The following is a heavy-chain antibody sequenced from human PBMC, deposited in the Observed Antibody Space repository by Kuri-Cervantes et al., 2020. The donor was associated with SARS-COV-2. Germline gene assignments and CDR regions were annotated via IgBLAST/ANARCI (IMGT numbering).Heavy chain of an antibody. J-gene: IGHJ4*02. CDR3: TRALHPFPFDY. D-gene: IGHD3-16*01. CDR2: FKSKAAGGTT. Sequence: GESLKISCVGTGFSFSDAWMSWVRQTPGKGLEWIGRFKSKAAGGTTVYAAPVQGRFTMSRDDSRNTLYLQMNSLKTEDTAVYYCTRALHPFPFDYWGQGTLVTVSS. V-gene: IGHV3-15*01. CDR1: GFSFSDAW.